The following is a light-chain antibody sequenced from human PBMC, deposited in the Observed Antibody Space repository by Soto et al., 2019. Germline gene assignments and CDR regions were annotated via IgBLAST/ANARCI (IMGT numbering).Light chain of an antibody. CDR3: QQYDIWPPLT. V-gene: IGKV3-15*01. CDR2: GAS. CDR1: QSVRSN. Sequence: EIVVTQSPATLSVSPGERITLSCRASQSVRSNLAWYQQRPGQAPRLLIYGASTRATGIPARFSGSGSGTDFTLTISSLQSEDSAVYYCQQYDIWPPLTFGGGTKVEIK. J-gene: IGKJ4*02.